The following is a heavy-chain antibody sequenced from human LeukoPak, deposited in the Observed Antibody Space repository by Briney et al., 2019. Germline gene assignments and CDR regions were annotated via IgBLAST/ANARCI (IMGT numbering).Heavy chain of an antibody. CDR2: ISAYNGNT. Sequence: GASVKVSCKASGYTFTSYGISWVRQAPGQGLEWMGWISAYNGNTNYAQKLQGRVTMTTDTSTSTAYMELRSLRSDDTAVYYCAREKAWGYSYRDGPYYGMDVWGKGTTVTVSS. J-gene: IGHJ6*04. CDR1: GYTFTSYG. V-gene: IGHV1-18*04. CDR3: AREKAWGYSYRDGPYYGMDV. D-gene: IGHD5-18*01.